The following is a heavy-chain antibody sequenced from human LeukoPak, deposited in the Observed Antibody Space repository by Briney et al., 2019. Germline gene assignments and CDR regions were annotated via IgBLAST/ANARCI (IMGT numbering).Heavy chain of an antibody. CDR3: ATKQWLAPPPDS. CDR2: INTDGTVT. CDR1: GFTFSRYW. Sequence: GGSLRLSCAASGFTFSRYWMLWVRQAPGKGLESVSRINTDGTVTTYADSVKGRFTVSRDNADNTMLLQMNSVRDEDTAVYYCATKQWLAPPPDSWGQGTPVTVSS. D-gene: IGHD6-19*01. J-gene: IGHJ4*02. V-gene: IGHV3-74*01.